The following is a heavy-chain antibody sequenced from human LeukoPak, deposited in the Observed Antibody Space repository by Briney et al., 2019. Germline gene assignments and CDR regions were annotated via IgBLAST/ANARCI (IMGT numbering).Heavy chain of an antibody. CDR1: GSTFDDYA. J-gene: IGHJ4*02. Sequence: GGSLRLSCAASGSTFDDYAMHWVRQAPGKGLEWVSGISWNSGSIGYADSVKGRFTISRDNAKNSLYLQMNSLRAEDTALYYCAKAGSGSYWDYFDYWGQGTLVTVSS. CDR3: AKAGSGSYWDYFDY. CDR2: ISWNSGSI. D-gene: IGHD3-10*01. V-gene: IGHV3-9*01.